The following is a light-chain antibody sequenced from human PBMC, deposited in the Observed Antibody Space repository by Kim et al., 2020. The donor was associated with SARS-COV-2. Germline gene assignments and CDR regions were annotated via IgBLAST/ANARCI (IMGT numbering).Light chain of an antibody. Sequence: LGQTVSITCQGDSLRYYYPHWYQQKPRQAPVLVIYANNHRPSGIPDRFSGSTSGDTASLSITGAQADDEADYYCNCRDSSGNHVLFGEGTQLTVL. CDR1: SLRYYY. CDR3: NCRDSSGNHVL. V-gene: IGLV3-19*01. J-gene: IGLJ2*01. CDR2: ANN.